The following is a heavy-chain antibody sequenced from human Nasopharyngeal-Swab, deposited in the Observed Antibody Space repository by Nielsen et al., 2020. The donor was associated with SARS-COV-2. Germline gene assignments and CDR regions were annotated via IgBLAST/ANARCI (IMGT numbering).Heavy chain of an antibody. Sequence: SETLSLTCTVSGGSISSSSYYWGWIRQPPGKGLEWIGSIYYSGSTYYNPSLKSRVTMSVDTSKNQFSLKLSSVTAADTAVYYCASGGGSLDYWGQGTLVTVSS. D-gene: IGHD4-23*01. CDR3: ASGGGSLDY. CDR2: IYYSGST. CDR1: GGSISSSSYY. V-gene: IGHV4-39*07. J-gene: IGHJ4*02.